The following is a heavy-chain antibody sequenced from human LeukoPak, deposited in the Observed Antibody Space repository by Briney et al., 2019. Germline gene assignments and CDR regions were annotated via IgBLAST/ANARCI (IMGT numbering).Heavy chain of an antibody. CDR1: GGTFSINA. V-gene: IGHV1-69*05. CDR3: ARDKNSGECVSNSCYGVWPLDI. J-gene: IGHJ3*02. CDR2: IIPMSETP. Sequence: SVKVSCKASGGTFSINAITWVRQAPGQGLEWMGGIIPMSETPKYTQKFQGRVTIAKDESMNTAYMELSSLRSEDTAVYYCARDKNSGECVSNSCYGVWPLDIWGQGTMVTVSS. D-gene: IGHD2-2*01.